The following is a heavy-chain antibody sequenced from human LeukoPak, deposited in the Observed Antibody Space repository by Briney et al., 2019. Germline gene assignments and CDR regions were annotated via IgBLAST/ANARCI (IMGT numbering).Heavy chain of an antibody. CDR2: ISSSSSYI. CDR3: ARDVIGSSWFDP. Sequence: GGSLRLSCAASGFTFSSYAMSWVRQAPGKGLEWVSSISSSSSYIYYADSVKGRFTISRDNAKNSLYLQMNSLRAEDTAVYYCARDVIGSSWFDPWGQGTLVTVSS. CDR1: GFTFSSYA. J-gene: IGHJ5*02. V-gene: IGHV3-21*01. D-gene: IGHD2-21*01.